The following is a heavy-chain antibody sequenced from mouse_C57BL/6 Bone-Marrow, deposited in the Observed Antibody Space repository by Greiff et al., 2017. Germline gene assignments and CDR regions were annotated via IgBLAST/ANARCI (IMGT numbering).Heavy chain of an antibody. V-gene: IGHV1-78*01. D-gene: IGHD1-1*01. CDR3: ARHYYGSSIYWYFDV. J-gene: IGHJ1*03. CDR1: GYTFTDHT. Sequence: QVQLQQSDAELVKPGASVKISCKVSGYTFTDHTIHWMKQRPEQGLEWIGYIYPRDGSTKYNEKFKGKATLTADKSSSTAYMQLNSLTSEDSAVYFCARHYYGSSIYWYFDVWGTGTTVTVSS. CDR2: IYPRDGST.